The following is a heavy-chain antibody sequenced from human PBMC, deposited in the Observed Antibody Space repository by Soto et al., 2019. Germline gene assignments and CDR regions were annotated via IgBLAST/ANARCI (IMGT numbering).Heavy chain of an antibody. CDR3: AREPGAYYYGMDV. V-gene: IGHV1-69*13. J-gene: IGHJ6*04. CDR1: GGTFSSYA. Sequence: GASVEVSCKASGGTFSSYAISWVRQAPGQGLEWMGGIIPIFGTANYAQRFQGRVTITADESTSTAYMELSSLRSEDPAVYYCAREPGAYYYGMDVWPEGPTVTVSS. D-gene: IGHD3-10*01. CDR2: IIPIFGTA.